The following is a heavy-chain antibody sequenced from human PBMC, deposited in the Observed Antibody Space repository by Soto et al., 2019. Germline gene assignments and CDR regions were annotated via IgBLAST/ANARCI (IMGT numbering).Heavy chain of an antibody. V-gene: IGHV3-21*01. D-gene: IGHD4-17*01. CDR1: GFTFSSYS. CDR3: ARDKEGTVTTMDPYFDY. CDR2: ISSSSSYI. Sequence: VQLVESGGGVVQPGRSLRLSCAASGFTFSSYSMNWVRQAPGKGLEWVSSISSSSSYIYYADSVKGRFTISRDNAKNSLYLQMNSLRAEDTAVYYCARDKEGTVTTMDPYFDYWGQGTLVTVSS. J-gene: IGHJ4*02.